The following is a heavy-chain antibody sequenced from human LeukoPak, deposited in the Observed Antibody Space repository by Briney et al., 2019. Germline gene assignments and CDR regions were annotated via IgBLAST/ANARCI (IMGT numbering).Heavy chain of an antibody. Sequence: GGSLRLSCAASGFTVSSNYMSWVRQAPGKGLEWVSVIYSGGSTYYADSVKGRFTISRDNSKNTLYLQMNSLRAEDTAVYYCARDSSSSWSTYFDYWGQGTLVTVSS. D-gene: IGHD6-13*01. J-gene: IGHJ4*02. CDR2: IYSGGST. V-gene: IGHV3-53*01. CDR3: ARDSSSSWSTYFDY. CDR1: GFTVSSNY.